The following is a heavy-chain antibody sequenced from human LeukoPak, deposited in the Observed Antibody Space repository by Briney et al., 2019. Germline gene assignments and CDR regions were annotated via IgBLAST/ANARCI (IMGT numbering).Heavy chain of an antibody. D-gene: IGHD6-13*01. V-gene: IGHV1-69*13. J-gene: IGHJ4*02. CDR2: IIPIFGTA. Sequence: SVKVSCKASGGTFSSYAISWVRQAPGQGLEWMGGIIPIFGTANYAQKFQGRVTITADESTSTAYMELSSLRSEDTAVYYCARENRGSSSHFDYWGQGTLVTVSS. CDR3: ARENRGSSSHFDY. CDR1: GGTFSSYA.